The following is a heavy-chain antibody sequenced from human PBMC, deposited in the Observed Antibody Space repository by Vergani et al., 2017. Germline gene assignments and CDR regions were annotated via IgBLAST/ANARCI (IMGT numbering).Heavy chain of an antibody. CDR3: ARDPDIVVVPAAPYYFYYYGIDV. CDR2: ISAYNGNT. CDR1: GYTFTSYG. D-gene: IGHD2-2*01. Sequence: QVQLVQSGAEVKKPGASVKVSCKASGYTFTSYGISWVRQAPGQGLEWMGWISAYNGNTNYAQKLQGRVTMTTDTSTSTAYMVLRSLRSDDTAVYYCARDPDIVVVPAAPYYFYYYGIDVWGQGTTVTVSS. V-gene: IGHV1-18*04. J-gene: IGHJ6*02.